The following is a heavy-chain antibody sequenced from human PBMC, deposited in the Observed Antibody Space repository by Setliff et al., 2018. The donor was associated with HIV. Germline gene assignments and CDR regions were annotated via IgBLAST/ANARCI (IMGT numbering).Heavy chain of an antibody. D-gene: IGHD3-9*01. J-gene: IGHJ6*02. CDR2: IYYSGST. V-gene: IGHV4-59*01. CDR1: GGSISPCY. CDR3: ARESQQYYDILTGFNYYYGMDV. Sequence: PSETLSLTCTVSGGSISPCYWSWVRQPPGKGLEWIGYIYYSGSTNYNPSLRSRVTISVDTSKNQVSLRLTSVASADTALYYCARESQQYYDILTGFNYYYGMDVWGRGITVTVSS.